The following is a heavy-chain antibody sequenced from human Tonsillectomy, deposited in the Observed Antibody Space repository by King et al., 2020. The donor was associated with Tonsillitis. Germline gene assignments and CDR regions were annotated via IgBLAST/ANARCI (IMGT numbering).Heavy chain of an antibody. D-gene: IGHD6-13*01. CDR3: AKDQGSSSWYLYAFDI. J-gene: IGHJ3*02. V-gene: IGHV3-23*04. CDR2: ISGSGGST. CDR1: GFTFSSYA. Sequence: VQLVESGGGLVQPGGSLRLSCAASGFTFSSYAMSWVRQAPGKGLEWVSAISGSGGSTYYADSVKGRFTISRDNSKNTLYLQMNSRRAEDTAVYYCAKDQGSSSWYLYAFDIWGQGTMVTVSS.